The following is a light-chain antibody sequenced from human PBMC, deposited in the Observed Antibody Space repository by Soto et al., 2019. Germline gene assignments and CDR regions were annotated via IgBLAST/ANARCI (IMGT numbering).Light chain of an antibody. CDR1: QSVSSTY. V-gene: IGKV3D-20*02. CDR2: GAS. Sequence: EIVMTQSPATLSVSPGERAILSCRASQSVSSTYLAWYQQKPGQAPRLLIYGASSRTTGIPARFSGSGSGTDFTLTISSLEPEDFAVYYCQQRSNWPPITFGQGTRLEIK. CDR3: QQRSNWPPIT. J-gene: IGKJ5*01.